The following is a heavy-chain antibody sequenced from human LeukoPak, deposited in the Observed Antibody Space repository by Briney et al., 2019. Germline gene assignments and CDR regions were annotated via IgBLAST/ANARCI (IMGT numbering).Heavy chain of an antibody. V-gene: IGHV3-49*03. CDR2: IRSKGYGGTT. D-gene: IGHD3-16*01. Sequence: GWSLRLSCTGSGFTFGDYVVTWFRQAPGKGLEWVGFIRSKGYGGTTEYAASVKGRFTISRDDSKSIAYLQMNSLKTEDTAVYYCTKSRYYDYVWGGYWGQGTLVTASS. J-gene: IGHJ4*02. CDR1: GFTFGDYV. CDR3: TKSRYYDYVWGGY.